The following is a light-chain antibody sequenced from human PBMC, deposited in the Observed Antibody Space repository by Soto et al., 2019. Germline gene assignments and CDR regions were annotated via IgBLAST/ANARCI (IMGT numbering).Light chain of an antibody. J-gene: IGKJ4*01. CDR2: DAS. V-gene: IGKV3-11*01. CDR3: QQRSNWSPRFT. Sequence: EIVLTQSPATLSLSPEERATLSCRASQSVSSYLAWYQQKPGQAPRLLIYDASNRATGIPARFSGSGSGTDFTLTISSLEPEDFAVYYCQQRSNWSPRFTFGGGPKVDIK. CDR1: QSVSSY.